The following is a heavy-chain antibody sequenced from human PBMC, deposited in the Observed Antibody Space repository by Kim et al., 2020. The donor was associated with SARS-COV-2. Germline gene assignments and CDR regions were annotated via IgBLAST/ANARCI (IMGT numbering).Heavy chain of an antibody. V-gene: IGHV3-48*03. CDR1: GFTFSSYE. Sequence: GGSLRLSCAASGFTFSSYEMNWVRQAPGKGLEWVSYISSSGSTIYYADSVKGRFTISRDNAKNSLYLQMNSLRAEDTAVYYCAGGSGSYYFPPQTNWFDPWGQGTLVTVSS. CDR3: AGGSGSYYFPPQTNWFDP. D-gene: IGHD3-10*01. J-gene: IGHJ5*02. CDR2: ISSSGSTI.